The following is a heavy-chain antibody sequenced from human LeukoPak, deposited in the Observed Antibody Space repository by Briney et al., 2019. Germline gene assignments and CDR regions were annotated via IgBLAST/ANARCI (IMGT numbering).Heavy chain of an antibody. Sequence: PGGSLRLSCAASGFTFSSYEMNWIRQAPGKGLEWVSYISTSGSNIYYADSVRGRFTISRDDAKNSLYLQMNSLRAEDTAVYYCAGSGGSSCFLGCGFDYWGQGTLVTVSS. D-gene: IGHD2-15*01. CDR1: GFTFSSYE. CDR2: ISTSGSNI. V-gene: IGHV3-48*03. J-gene: IGHJ4*02. CDR3: AGSGGSSCFLGCGFDY.